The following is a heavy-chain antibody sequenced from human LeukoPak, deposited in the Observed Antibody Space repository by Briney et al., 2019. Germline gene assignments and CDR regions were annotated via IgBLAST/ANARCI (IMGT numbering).Heavy chain of an antibody. V-gene: IGHV3-21*01. D-gene: IGHD2-15*01. J-gene: IGHJ4*02. Sequence: PGGSLRLSCAASGFTFSSYSMNWVRQAPGKGLEWVSSISSSSSYIYYADSVKGRFTISRDNAKNSLYLQMNSLRAEDTAVYYCARAPHCSGGSCYRRFVDYWGQGTLVTVSS. CDR3: ARAPHCSGGSCYRRFVDY. CDR2: ISSSSSYI. CDR1: GFTFSSYS.